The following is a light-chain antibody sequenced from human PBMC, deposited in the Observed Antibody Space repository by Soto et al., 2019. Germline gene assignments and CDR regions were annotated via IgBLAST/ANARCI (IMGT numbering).Light chain of an antibody. Sequence: DVQMTQSPSSLSASVGDRVTITCRASQCINNWLAWYQQKPGKAPKFLIYDASTLETGVPSRFSGSGAGREFSLTISGLQPDDVASYYCQKYDTYPLTFGGGTRVELK. V-gene: IGKV1-5*01. J-gene: IGKJ4*01. CDR3: QKYDTYPLT. CDR1: QCINNW. CDR2: DAS.